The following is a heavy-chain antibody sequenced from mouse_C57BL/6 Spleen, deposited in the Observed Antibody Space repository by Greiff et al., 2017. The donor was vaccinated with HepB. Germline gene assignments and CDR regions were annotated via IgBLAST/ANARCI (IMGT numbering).Heavy chain of an antibody. Sequence: QVQLQQPGAELVRPGSSVKLSCKASGYTFTSYWMHWVKQRPIQGLEWIGNIDPSDSETHYNQKFKDKATLTVEKSSSTAYMQLSSLTSEDSAVYYCAREDTSWYAMDYWGQGTSVTVSS. J-gene: IGHJ4*01. V-gene: IGHV1-52*01. CDR3: AREDTSWYAMDY. D-gene: IGHD5-1-1*01. CDR1: GYTFTSYW. CDR2: IDPSDSET.